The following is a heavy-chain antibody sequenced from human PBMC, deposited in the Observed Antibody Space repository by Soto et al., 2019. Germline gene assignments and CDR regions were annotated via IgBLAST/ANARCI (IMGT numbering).Heavy chain of an antibody. V-gene: IGHV1-18*01. D-gene: IGHD3-22*01. CDR2: ISAYNGNT. Sequence: ASVKVPCKASGYTFTSYGISWVRQAPGQGLEWMGWISAYNGNTNYAQKLQGRVTMTTDTSTSTAYMELRSPRSDDTAVYYCARDLERVYDRSRSQGYWGQGTMVTVYS. CDR3: ARDLERVYDRSRSQGY. CDR1: GYTFTSYG. J-gene: IGHJ4*02.